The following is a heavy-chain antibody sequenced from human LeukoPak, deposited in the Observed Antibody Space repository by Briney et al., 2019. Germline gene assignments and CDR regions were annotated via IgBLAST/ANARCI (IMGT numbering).Heavy chain of an antibody. Sequence: ASVKVSCKASGYTFTGYYMHWVRQAPGQGLEWMGWINPHTGGTNYAQKFQGRVTMTRDTSTSTVYMELSSLRSEDTAVYYCARAHDFWSSPFDYWGQGTLVTVSS. J-gene: IGHJ4*02. CDR2: INPHTGGT. CDR3: ARAHDFWSSPFDY. V-gene: IGHV1-2*02. D-gene: IGHD3-3*01. CDR1: GYTFTGYY.